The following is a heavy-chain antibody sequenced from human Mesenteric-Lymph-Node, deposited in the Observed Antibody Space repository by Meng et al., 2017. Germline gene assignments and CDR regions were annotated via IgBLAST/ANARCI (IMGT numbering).Heavy chain of an antibody. J-gene: IGHJ5*01. Sequence: GESLKISCAASGFTFSNYAMSWVRQAPGKGLEWVSGLGERGGGTYYRDSVKGRFTISRDNPKNTLYLQMTSLRVEDTAVYYCAKESQSGSGWWFDSWGQGTLVTVSS. CDR3: AKESQSGSGWWFDS. D-gene: IGHD6-19*01. CDR1: GFTFSNYA. V-gene: IGHV3-23*01. CDR2: LGERGGGT.